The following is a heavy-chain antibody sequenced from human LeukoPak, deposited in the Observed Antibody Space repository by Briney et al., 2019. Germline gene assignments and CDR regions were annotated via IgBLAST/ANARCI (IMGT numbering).Heavy chain of an antibody. CDR2: IYHSGGS. D-gene: IGHD3-10*01. J-gene: IGHJ4*02. Sequence: XETLXLTCSVSGYSITSGYYWGWVRQPPGEGLEWVASIYHSGGSFYNPSLKSRVTISVDTSKNQFSLRLSSVTAADTAVYYCARVLDYYGSGVYSFDYWGQGTLVTVSS. V-gene: IGHV4-38-2*02. CDR1: GYSITSGYY. CDR3: ARVLDYYGSGVYSFDY.